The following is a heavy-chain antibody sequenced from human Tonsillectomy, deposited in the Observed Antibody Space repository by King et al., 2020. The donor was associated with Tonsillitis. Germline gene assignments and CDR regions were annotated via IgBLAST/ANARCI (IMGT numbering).Heavy chain of an antibody. Sequence: QVQLVESGGGVVQPGSSLRLSCAASGFTFSSYGIHWVRQAPGKGLEWVAVISYDGSNKYYVDSVRGRFNISRDNSKNTLYLQMNSLRAEDTAVYYCARNYYDIGGHSNGMDVWGQGTTVTVSS. D-gene: IGHD3-22*01. CDR3: ARNYYDIGGHSNGMDV. V-gene: IGHV3-33*05. J-gene: IGHJ6*02. CDR2: ISYDGSNK. CDR1: GFTFSSYG.